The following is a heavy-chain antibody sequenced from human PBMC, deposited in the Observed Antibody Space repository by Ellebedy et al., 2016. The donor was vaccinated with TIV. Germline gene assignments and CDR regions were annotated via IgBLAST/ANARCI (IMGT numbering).Heavy chain of an antibody. J-gene: IGHJ4*02. D-gene: IGHD6-13*01. Sequence: GESLKISCAASGFSFSDCSMSWVRQAPGKGLEWLSSLSSRSSNIYYADSVRGRFTVSRDNAKDSLSLQMNSLRADDTAVYYCARSPTPGTYYFDYWGQGALVTVSS. CDR1: GFSFSDCS. CDR3: ARSPTPGTYYFDY. CDR2: LSSRSSNI. V-gene: IGHV3-21*01.